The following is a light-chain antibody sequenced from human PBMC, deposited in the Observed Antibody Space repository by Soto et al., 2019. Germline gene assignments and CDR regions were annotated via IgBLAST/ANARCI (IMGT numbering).Light chain of an antibody. CDR2: DVS. CDR3: SSYTSSSTPPYV. V-gene: IGLV2-14*01. Sequence: QSVLTQPASVSGSPGQSITISCTGTSSDVGGYNYVSRYQQHPGKAPKLMIYDVSNRPSGVSNRFSGSKSGNTASLTISGLQAEDEADYYCSSYTSSSTPPYVFGTGTKVTVL. CDR1: SSDVGGYNY. J-gene: IGLJ1*01.